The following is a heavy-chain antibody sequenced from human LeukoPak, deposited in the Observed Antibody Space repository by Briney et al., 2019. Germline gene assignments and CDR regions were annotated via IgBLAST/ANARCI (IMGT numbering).Heavy chain of an antibody. J-gene: IGHJ6*03. CDR2: IWYDGSNK. CDR3: VKSPAVYYYMDV. D-gene: IGHD4-17*01. CDR1: GFTFSSYG. V-gene: IGHV3-33*06. Sequence: PGGSLRLSCAASGFTFSSYGMHWVRQAPGKGLEWVAVIWYDGSNKYYADSVKGRFTISRDNSKNTLYLQMNSLRAEDTAVYYCVKSPAVYYYMDVWGKGTTVTVSS.